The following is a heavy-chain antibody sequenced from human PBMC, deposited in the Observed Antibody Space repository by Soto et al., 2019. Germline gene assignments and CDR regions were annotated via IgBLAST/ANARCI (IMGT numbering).Heavy chain of an antibody. J-gene: IGHJ3*01. D-gene: IGHD2-2*01. CDR1: GFSLSADGVG. CDR3: AHAYGGTSWPNDAFDV. V-gene: IGHV2-5*02. CDR2: IYWDDDK. Sequence: QITLKESGPTLVKPTQTLTLTCTFSGFSLSADGVGVGWIRQPPGKALEWLALIYWDDDKRYRPSLKSRLTIPTDTSKNQVVLTMTNMDPVDTATYYCAHAYGGTSWPNDAFDVWGQGTVVTVSS.